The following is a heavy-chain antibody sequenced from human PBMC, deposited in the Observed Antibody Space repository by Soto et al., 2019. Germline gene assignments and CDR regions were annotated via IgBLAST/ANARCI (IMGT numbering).Heavy chain of an antibody. D-gene: IGHD5-12*01. CDR1: GGTFSSYA. V-gene: IGHV1-69*12. CDR2: IIPIFGTA. J-gene: IGHJ6*02. Sequence: QVQLVQSGAEVKKPGSSVKVSCKASGGTFSSYAISWVRQAPGQGLEWMGGIIPIFGTANYAQKFQGRVTITANESTSTANMELSTLRSADTAVYYCARDQDSGYVIKILYFYSMDVWGQGTPVTVSS. CDR3: ARDQDSGYVIKILYFYSMDV.